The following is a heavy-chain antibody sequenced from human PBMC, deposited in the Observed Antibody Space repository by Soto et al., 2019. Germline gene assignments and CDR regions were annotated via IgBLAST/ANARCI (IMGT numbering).Heavy chain of an antibody. CDR3: ARWFRDYCGGSGYFPPWFDS. D-gene: IGHD3-22*01. CDR1: GGTFSSYA. V-gene: IGHV1-69*13. CDR2: IIPIFGTA. Sequence: SVKVSCKASGGTFSSYAISWVRQAPGQGLEWMGGIIPIFGTANYAQKFQGRVTITADESTSTAYMELSSLRSEDTAVYYCARWFRDYCGGSGYFPPWFDSWGQGTLVTVSS. J-gene: IGHJ5*01.